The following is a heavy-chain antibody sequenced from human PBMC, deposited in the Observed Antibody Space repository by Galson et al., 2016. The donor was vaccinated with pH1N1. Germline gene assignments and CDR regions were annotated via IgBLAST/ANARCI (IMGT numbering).Heavy chain of an antibody. J-gene: IGHJ4*02. CDR3: ARGSPFGFTHGSLYFDW. Sequence: SLRLSCAVAGFTFSTYEMNWVRQAPGKGLEWISYISGSGSTIYYAESVKGRFTLSRDNAKNSLYLQIDSLRAEDTAVYYCARGSPFGFTHGSLYFDWWGQGTLVTVSS. CDR1: GFTFSTYE. V-gene: IGHV3-48*03. D-gene: IGHD5-18*01. CDR2: ISGSGSTI.